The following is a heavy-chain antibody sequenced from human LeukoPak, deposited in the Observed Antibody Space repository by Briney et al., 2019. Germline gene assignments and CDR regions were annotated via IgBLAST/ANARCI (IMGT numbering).Heavy chain of an antibody. CDR2: INPNSGGT. V-gene: IGHV1-2*02. CDR1: GCTFTGYY. J-gene: IGHJ4*02. Sequence: ASVKVSCKASGCTFTGYYMHWVRQAPGQGLEWMGWINPNSGGTNYAQKFQGRVTMTRDTSISTAYMELSRLRSDDTAVYYCARSLIRIAAASTGGYWGQGTLVTVSS. CDR3: ARSLIRIAAASTGGY. D-gene: IGHD6-13*01.